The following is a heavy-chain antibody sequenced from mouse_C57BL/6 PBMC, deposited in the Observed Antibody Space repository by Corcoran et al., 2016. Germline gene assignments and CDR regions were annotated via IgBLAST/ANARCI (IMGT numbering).Heavy chain of an antibody. J-gene: IGHJ1*03. V-gene: IGHV1-18*01. Sequence: EVQLQQSGPELVKPGASVKIPCKASGYTFTDYNMDWVKQSHGKSLEWIGDINPNNGGTIYNQKFKGKATLTVDKSSSTAYMELRGLTSEDTAVYYCARYYYGSSYWYFDVWGTGTTVTVSS. CDR3: ARYYYGSSYWYFDV. D-gene: IGHD1-1*01. CDR1: GYTFTDYN. CDR2: INPNNGGT.